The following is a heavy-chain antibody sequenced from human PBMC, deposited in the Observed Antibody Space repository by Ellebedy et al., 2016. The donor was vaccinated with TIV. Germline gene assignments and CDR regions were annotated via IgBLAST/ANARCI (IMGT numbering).Heavy chain of an antibody. J-gene: IGHJ4*02. CDR3: ARESPGVVVPAAILDY. Sequence: SETLSLTXTVSGGSISSSSYYWGWIRQPPGKGLEWIGSIYYSGSTYYNPSLKSRVTISVDTSKNQFSLKLSSVTAADTAVYYCARESPGVVVPAAILDYWGQGTLVTVSS. CDR1: GGSISSSSYY. V-gene: IGHV4-39*01. CDR2: IYYSGST. D-gene: IGHD2-2*01.